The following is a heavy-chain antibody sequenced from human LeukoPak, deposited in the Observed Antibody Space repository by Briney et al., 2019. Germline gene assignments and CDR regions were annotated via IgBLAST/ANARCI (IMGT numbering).Heavy chain of an antibody. D-gene: IGHD3-9*01. V-gene: IGHV4-4*07. CDR3: ARDDFEYSVHNGMDV. Sequence: SETLSLTCSVSGGSLSTYYWSWIRQPAGKGLEWIGRVYRSGDTNYNPSLKSRVTMSVDTSKNQISLRLRSVTAADTAVYYCARDDFEYSVHNGMDVWGQGTTVTVSS. J-gene: IGHJ6*02. CDR2: VYRSGDT. CDR1: GGSLSTYY.